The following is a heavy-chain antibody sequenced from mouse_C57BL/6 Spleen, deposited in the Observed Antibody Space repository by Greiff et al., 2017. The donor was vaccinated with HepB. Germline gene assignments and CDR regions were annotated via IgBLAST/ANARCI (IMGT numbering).Heavy chain of an antibody. CDR3: TRDPYYYGSSYYYAMDY. CDR2: ISSGGDYI. J-gene: IGHJ4*01. V-gene: IGHV5-9-1*02. CDR1: GFTFSSYA. D-gene: IGHD1-1*01. Sequence: EVKVEESGEGLVKPGGSLKLSCAASGFTFSSYAMSWVRQTPEKRLEWVAYISSGGDYIYYADTVKGRFTISRDNARNTLYLQMSSLKSEDTAMYYCTRDPYYYGSSYYYAMDYWGQGTSVTVSS.